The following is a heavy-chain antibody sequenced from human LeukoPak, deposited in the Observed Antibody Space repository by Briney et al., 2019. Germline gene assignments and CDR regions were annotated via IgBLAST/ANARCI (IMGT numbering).Heavy chain of an antibody. J-gene: IGHJ4*02. V-gene: IGHV4-59*01. D-gene: IGHD6-13*01. Sequence: SETLSLTCTVSGGSISSYYWSWIRQPPGKGLEWIGYIYYSGSTNYNPSLKSRVTISVDTSKNQFSLKLSSVTAADTAVYYCARCPYSSSWSDYWGQGTLVTVSS. CDR3: ARCPYSSSWSDY. CDR2: IYYSGST. CDR1: GGSISSYY.